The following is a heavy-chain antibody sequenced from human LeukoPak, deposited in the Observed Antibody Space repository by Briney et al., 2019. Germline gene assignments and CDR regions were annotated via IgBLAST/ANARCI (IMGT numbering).Heavy chain of an antibody. CDR2: IRGNGDNT. V-gene: IGHV3-23*01. J-gene: IGHJ6*03. D-gene: IGHD1-1*01. Sequence: GGSLRLSCAASGFTFSSHAMSWVRQVPGKGLQWVSTIRGNGDNTYYADSVKGRFTISRDSSKNTLVLQMNTLRAEDTAIYYCARHVTGTTLYGAPMDVWGKGTTVTVSS. CDR3: ARHVTGTTLYGAPMDV. CDR1: GFTFSSHA.